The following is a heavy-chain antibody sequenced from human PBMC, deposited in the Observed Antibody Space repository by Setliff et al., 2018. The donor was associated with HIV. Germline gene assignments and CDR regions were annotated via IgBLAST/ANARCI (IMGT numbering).Heavy chain of an antibody. CDR2: IYTSGST. CDR3: VKRGIEVAGRWVPRNNWFDP. CDR1: GGSISSGTYY. V-gene: IGHV4-61*09. J-gene: IGHJ5*02. Sequence: SETLSLTCTVSGGSISSGTYYWSWIRQPAGKGLEWIGHIYTSGSTNYNPSLKSRVTISVDTSKNQFSLKLSSVTAADTAVYYCVKRGIEVAGRWVPRNNWFDPWGQGTLVTVSS. D-gene: IGHD6-19*01.